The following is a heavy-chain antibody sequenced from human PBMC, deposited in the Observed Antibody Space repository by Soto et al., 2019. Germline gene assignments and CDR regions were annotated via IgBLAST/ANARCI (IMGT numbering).Heavy chain of an antibody. CDR1: GGSVSSGSYY. CDR3: ARDRVVVAVAGNMDYYYGMDV. Sequence: TSETLSLTCTVSGGSVSSGSYYWSWIRQPPGKGLEWIGYIYYSGSTNYNPSLKSRVTISVDTSKNQFSLKLSSVTAADTAVYYCARDRVVVAVAGNMDYYYGMDVWGQGTTVTVSS. D-gene: IGHD6-19*01. V-gene: IGHV4-61*01. CDR2: IYYSGST. J-gene: IGHJ6*02.